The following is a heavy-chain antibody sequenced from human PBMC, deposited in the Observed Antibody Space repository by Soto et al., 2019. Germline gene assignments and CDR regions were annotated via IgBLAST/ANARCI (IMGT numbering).Heavy chain of an antibody. J-gene: IGHJ6*03. CDR2: IWYDGSNK. D-gene: IGHD3-16*01. Sequence: GGSLRLSCAASGFTFSSYGMHWVRQAPGKGLEWVAVIWYDGSNKYYADSVKGRFTISRDNSKNTLYLQMNSLRAEDTAVYYCARDREGTSLEGGYYYYYMDVWGKGTTVTVSS. V-gene: IGHV3-33*01. CDR1: GFTFSSYG. CDR3: ARDREGTSLEGGYYYYYMDV.